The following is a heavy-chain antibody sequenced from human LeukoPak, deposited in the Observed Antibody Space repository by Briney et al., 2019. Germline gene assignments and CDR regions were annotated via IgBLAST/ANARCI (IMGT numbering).Heavy chain of an antibody. D-gene: IGHD6-13*01. CDR2: INHSGST. Sequence: PSETLSLTCAVYGGSFSGYYWSWIRQPPGKGLEWIGEINHSGSTNYNPSLKSRVAISVDTSKNQFSLKLSSVTAADMAVYYCARGRGKRSSSTFDYWGQGTLVTVSS. V-gene: IGHV4-34*01. J-gene: IGHJ4*02. CDR3: ARGRGKRSSSTFDY. CDR1: GGSFSGYY.